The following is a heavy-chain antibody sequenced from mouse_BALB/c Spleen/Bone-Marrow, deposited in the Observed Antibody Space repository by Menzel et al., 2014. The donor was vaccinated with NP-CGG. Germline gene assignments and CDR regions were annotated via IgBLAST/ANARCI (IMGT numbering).Heavy chain of an antibody. CDR2: IWRDGSR. D-gene: IGHD2-10*02. Sequence: VQRVESGPGLVAPSRGVSITCTVSGYSLTGYGVNWVRQPPGKGLEWLGMIWRDGSRDYYSSLKSRLSISKDNSSSQVFLKMNSLQTGDTARYYCARDRRYGNYEDAMYYWGQGTSVTVPS. CDR1: GYSLTGYG. V-gene: IGHV2-6-7*01. J-gene: IGHJ4*01. CDR3: ARDRRYGNYEDAMYY.